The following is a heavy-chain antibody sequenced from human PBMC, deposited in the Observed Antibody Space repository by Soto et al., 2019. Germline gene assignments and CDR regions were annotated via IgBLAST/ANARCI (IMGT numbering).Heavy chain of an antibody. D-gene: IGHD2-2*01. CDR3: AKEARTPASIGEYYHYYGMDV. V-gene: IGHV3-30*18. J-gene: IGHJ6*02. CDR2: ISYDGSNN. CDR1: GFTFSSYG. Sequence: PGGSLRLSCAASGFTFSSYGMHWVRQAPGRGLEWVAVISYDGSNNYYADSVKGRFTISRDNPKNTPYLEKNCLRAADTAVYYCAKEARTPASIGEYYHYYGMDVWGQGTTVTVSS.